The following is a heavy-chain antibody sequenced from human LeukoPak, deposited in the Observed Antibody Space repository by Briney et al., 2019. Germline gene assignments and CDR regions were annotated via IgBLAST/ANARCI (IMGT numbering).Heavy chain of an antibody. J-gene: IGHJ4*02. V-gene: IGHV3-21*01. Sequence: GGSLRLSCAASGFTLSCCSKNWVRQAPGKGLEWVSSNSRSSGYVFYADSMKGRFNVSRQNSKNSLYLQMNTLRAEDTAVYYCARCPEGSSTWSFDFWGQGTLVTVSS. CDR3: ARCPEGSSTWSFDF. CDR2: NSRSSGYV. CDR1: GFTLSCCS. D-gene: IGHD6-13*01.